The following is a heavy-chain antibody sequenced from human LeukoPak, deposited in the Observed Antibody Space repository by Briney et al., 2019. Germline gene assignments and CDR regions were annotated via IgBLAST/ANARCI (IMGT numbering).Heavy chain of an antibody. J-gene: IGHJ5*02. D-gene: IGHD4-11*01. V-gene: IGHV4-59*01. CDR2: IYYSGST. Sequence: SETLSLTCTVSGGSISSYYRSWIRQPPGKGLEWIGYIYYSGSTNYNPSLKSRVTISVDTSKNQFSLKLSSVTAADTAVYYCARGLQGNWFDPWGQGTLVTVSS. CDR3: ARGLQGNWFDP. CDR1: GGSISSYY.